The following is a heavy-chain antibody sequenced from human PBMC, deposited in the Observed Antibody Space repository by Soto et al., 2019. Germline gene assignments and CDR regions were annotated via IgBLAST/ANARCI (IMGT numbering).Heavy chain of an antibody. D-gene: IGHD6-19*01. CDR2: RQYRGIT. CDR3: ARGSGDYFVLNN. V-gene: IGHV4-59*01. CDR1: GDSISSYY. J-gene: IGHJ4*02. Sequence: QVQLQESGPGLVKPSETLSLICNVSGDSISSYYWNWIRQSPGKGLEWLGYRQYRGITRYNPSLQNRVTISVDTSKNQFSLMLTSVTAADTAVYFCARGSGDYFVLNNRGRGTLVTVSS.